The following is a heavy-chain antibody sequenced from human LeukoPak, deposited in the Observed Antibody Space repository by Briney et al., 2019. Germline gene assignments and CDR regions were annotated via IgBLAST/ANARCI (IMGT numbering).Heavy chain of an antibody. CDR3: ARGMSSGYVSVPHLFDY. CDR1: GYTFTSYV. CDR2: INHNRGNT. V-gene: IGHV1-8*01. D-gene: IGHD5-12*01. J-gene: IGHJ4*02. Sequence: ASVKVSCKACGYTFTSYVINGVRQAPGQGLAWMGWINHNRGNTCYAQKFQGRVTMTRNTCISTAYMELSSLRSEDTAVYYCARGMSSGYVSVPHLFDYWGQGTLVTVSS.